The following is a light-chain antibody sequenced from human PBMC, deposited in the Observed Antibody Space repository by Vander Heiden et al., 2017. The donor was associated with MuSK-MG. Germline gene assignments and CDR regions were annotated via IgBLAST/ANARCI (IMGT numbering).Light chain of an antibody. CDR1: QSGSSSY. CDR2: GAS. V-gene: IGKV3-20*01. J-gene: IGKJ2*01. Sequence: IVFTQSPGTLSLSPGERATGSCRASQSGSSSYLAWYQQKPCQSLRPLIYGASSRANCITDRFRGSGPGPDVNLTISRRVPVDFQVYYSQPECSSHATSTFGQWTKLEIK. CDR3: QPECSSHATST.